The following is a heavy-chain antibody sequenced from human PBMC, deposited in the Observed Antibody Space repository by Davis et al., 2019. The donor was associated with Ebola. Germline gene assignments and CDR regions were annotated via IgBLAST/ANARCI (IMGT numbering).Heavy chain of an antibody. CDR2: IYYSGST. Sequence: SETLSLTCPVSGGSFSSSSYYWGWIRQPPGKGLEWIGSIYYSGSTYYNPSLKSRVTISVDTSKNQFSLKLSSVTAADTAVYYCSTSSSLWYFDLWGRGTLVTVSS. V-gene: IGHV4-39*01. D-gene: IGHD6-13*01. J-gene: IGHJ2*01. CDR1: GGSFSSSSYY. CDR3: STSSSLWYFDL.